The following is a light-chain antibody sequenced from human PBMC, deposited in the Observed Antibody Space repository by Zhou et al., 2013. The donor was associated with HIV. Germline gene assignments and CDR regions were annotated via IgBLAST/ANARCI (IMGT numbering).Light chain of an antibody. CDR1: ERINNY. V-gene: IGKV1-39*01. CDR3: QQSDRVPLS. J-gene: IGKJ4*01. Sequence: DIQLSQSPSSLSASVGDRIIINCRASERINNYLQWYQHKPGRAPKVLIFGASTLQSGVPSRFVGSGSGTDFTLTISSLQPEDVATYYCQQSDRVPLSFGGGTKVEIK. CDR2: GAS.